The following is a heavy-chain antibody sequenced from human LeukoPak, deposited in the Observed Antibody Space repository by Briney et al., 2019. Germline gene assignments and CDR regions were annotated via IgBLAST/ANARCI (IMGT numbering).Heavy chain of an antibody. CDR1: GFTFSSYS. CDR3: ARCRITIVREQLDAFDI. D-gene: IGHD3-10*01. CDR2: ISSSSSYI. Sequence: PGGSLRLSCAASGFTFSSYSMNWVRQAPGKGLEWVSHISSSSSYIYYADSVKGRFTISRDNAKTSLYLQMNSVRAEDTAVYYCARCRITIVREQLDAFDIWGQGTMVTVSS. V-gene: IGHV3-21*01. J-gene: IGHJ3*02.